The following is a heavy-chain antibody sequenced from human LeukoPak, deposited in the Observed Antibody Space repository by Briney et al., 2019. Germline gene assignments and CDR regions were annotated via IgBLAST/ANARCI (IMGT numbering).Heavy chain of an antibody. D-gene: IGHD5-18*01. V-gene: IGHV4-34*01. CDR1: GGSFSGYY. CDR3: ARGRIQLWIISGVYFDY. Sequence: SETLSLTCAVYGGSFSGYYWSWIRQPPGKGLEWIGEINHSGSTNYNPSLKSRVTISVDTSKNQFSLKLSPVTAADTAVYYCARGRIQLWIISGVYFDYWGQGTLVTVSS. J-gene: IGHJ4*02. CDR2: INHSGST.